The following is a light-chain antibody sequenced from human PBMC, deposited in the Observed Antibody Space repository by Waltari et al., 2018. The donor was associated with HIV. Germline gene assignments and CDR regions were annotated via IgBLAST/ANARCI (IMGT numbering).Light chain of an antibody. CDR3: ATWSAVLRAWV. V-gene: IGLV1-47*01. CDR2: DIS. CDR1: PSSSQCTS. Sequence: QSVLNQPPATSAAPGQRATISCSGDPSSSQCTSRYWYQQLPGAAPQLLIYDISHRPSGVPDRFSGSKSGASASLAITSLRSEDEGLYYCATWSAVLRAWVFGGGTKLTVL. J-gene: IGLJ3*02.